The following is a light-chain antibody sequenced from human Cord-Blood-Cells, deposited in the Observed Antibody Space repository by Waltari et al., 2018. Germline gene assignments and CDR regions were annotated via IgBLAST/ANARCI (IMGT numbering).Light chain of an antibody. V-gene: IGLV2-14*01. CDR3: SSYTSSSTFWV. J-gene: IGLJ3*02. CDR1: SSDVGGYNY. CDR2: EAS. Sequence: QSALTQPASVSGSPGQSITISCTGTSSDVGGYNYVSWYQQHPGKAPKLMIYEASKRPSGVSNRFSGSKSGNTASLTISGLQAEDEADYYCSSYTSSSTFWVFGGGTKLTVL.